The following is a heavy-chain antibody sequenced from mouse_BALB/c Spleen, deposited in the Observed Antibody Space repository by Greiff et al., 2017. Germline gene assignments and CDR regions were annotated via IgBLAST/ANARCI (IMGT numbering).Heavy chain of an antibody. CDR3: ARVRRYFDV. Sequence: EVNVVESGGGLVKPGGSLKLSCAASGFAFSSYDMSWVRQTPEKRLEWVAYISSGGGSTYYPDTVKGRFTISRDNAKNTLYLQMSSLKSEDTAMYYCARVRRYFDVWGAGTTVTVSS. J-gene: IGHJ1*01. D-gene: IGHD2-14*01. V-gene: IGHV5-12-1*01. CDR2: ISSGGGST. CDR1: GFAFSSYD.